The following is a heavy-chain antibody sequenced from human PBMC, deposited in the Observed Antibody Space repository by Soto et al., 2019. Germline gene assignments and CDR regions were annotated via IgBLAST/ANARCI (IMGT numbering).Heavy chain of an antibody. CDR1: EYTFATYY. J-gene: IGHJ4*02. CDR2: INPGDGST. V-gene: IGHV1-46*03. Sequence: QVQLVQSGAEVKRPGASVKVSCKASEYTFATYYIHWVRQAPGQGLEWMAVINPGDGSTTYAQKFQGRFTMTRDTSTSTVYMDLGSLTSEDTAVYFCPRDLGGIYFDFWGQGTLVTVSS. D-gene: IGHD1-26*01. CDR3: PRDLGGIYFDF.